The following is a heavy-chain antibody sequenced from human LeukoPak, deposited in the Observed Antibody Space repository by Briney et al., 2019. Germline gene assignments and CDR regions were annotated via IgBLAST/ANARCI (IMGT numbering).Heavy chain of an antibody. CDR2: IYYSGST. D-gene: IGHD2-2*01. J-gene: IGHJ4*02. Sequence: GSLRLSCAASGFTFSSYWMSWVRQPPGKGLEWIGSIYYSGSTYYNPSLKSRVTISVDTSKNQFSLRLSSVTAADTAVYYCARLADCSSTSCYDYWGQGTLVTVSS. CDR3: ARLADCSSTSCYDY. V-gene: IGHV4-39*01. CDR1: GFTFSSYW.